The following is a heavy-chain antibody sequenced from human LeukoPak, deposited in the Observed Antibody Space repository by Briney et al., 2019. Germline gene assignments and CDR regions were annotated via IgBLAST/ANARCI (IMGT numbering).Heavy chain of an antibody. CDR1: GFTFSSYS. D-gene: IGHD2-15*01. Sequence: GGSLRLSCAASGFTFSSYSMNWVRQAPGKGLEWVSSISSSSSYIYYADSVKGRFTISGDNAKNSLYLQMNSLRAEDTAVYYCARDSARYCSGGSCPQGDYWGQGTLVTVSS. CDR2: ISSSSSYI. CDR3: ARDSARYCSGGSCPQGDY. V-gene: IGHV3-21*01. J-gene: IGHJ4*02.